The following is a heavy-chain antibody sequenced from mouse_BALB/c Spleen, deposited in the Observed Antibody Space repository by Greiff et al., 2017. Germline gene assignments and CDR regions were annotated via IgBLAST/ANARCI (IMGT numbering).Heavy chain of an antibody. J-gene: IGHJ3*01. V-gene: IGHV2-9*02. CDR3: AREYGNYVDWFAY. CDR2: IWAGGST. D-gene: IGHD2-10*02. Sequence: VMLVESGPGLVAPSQSLSITCTVSGFSLTSYGVHWVRQPPGKGLEWLGVIWAGGSTNYNSALMSRLSISKDNSKSQVFLKMNSLQTDDTAMYYCAREYGNYVDWFAYWGQGTLVTVSA. CDR1: GFSLTSYG.